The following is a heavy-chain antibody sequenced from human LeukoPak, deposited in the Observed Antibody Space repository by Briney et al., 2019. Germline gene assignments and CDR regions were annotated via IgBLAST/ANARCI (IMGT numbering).Heavy chain of an antibody. CDR1: GYTFTSNY. CDR3: ARDRLWGEADAFDI. D-gene: IGHD3-16*01. Sequence: ASVKVSCKAFGYTFTSNYMHWVRQAPGQGPEWMGVISPSGGSTTYAQKFQGRVTLTRDTSTSTAYMELRSLRSDDTAVYYCARDRLWGEADAFDIWGQGTMVTVSS. J-gene: IGHJ3*02. CDR2: ISPSGGST. V-gene: IGHV1-46*01.